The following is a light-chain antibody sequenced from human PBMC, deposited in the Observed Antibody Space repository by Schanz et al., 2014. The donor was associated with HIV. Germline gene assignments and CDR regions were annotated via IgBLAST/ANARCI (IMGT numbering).Light chain of an antibody. CDR1: QSVSRNY. CDR3: QYYGSPPWT. Sequence: ETVLTQSPGTLSLSPGERATLSCRASQSVSRNYVAWYQQKPGQAPRLFIYGASSRATGIPDRFSGSASGTDFTLTISRVEPEDYAVYYCQYYGSPPWTFGQGTKVEVK. J-gene: IGKJ1*01. CDR2: GAS. V-gene: IGKV3-20*01.